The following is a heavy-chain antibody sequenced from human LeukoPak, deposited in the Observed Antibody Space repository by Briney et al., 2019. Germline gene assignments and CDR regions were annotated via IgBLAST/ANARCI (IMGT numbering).Heavy chain of an antibody. CDR3: ARGLSGTWPWYFDD. CDR2: SRSKAKDHTT. CDR1: GFSLSVYY. Sequence: GGSLRLSCAVSGFSLSVYYIDWVRQAPARGLEWVGRSRSKAKDHTTECAASVNRRFNISRDDSKNSLYRQMNSLKTEDTAVYYCARGLSGTWPWYFDDWGQGTLVTVSS. J-gene: IGHJ4*02. V-gene: IGHV3-72*01. D-gene: IGHD1-26*01.